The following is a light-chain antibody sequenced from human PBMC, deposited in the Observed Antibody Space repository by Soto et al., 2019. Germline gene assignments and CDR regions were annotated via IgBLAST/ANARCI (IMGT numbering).Light chain of an antibody. V-gene: IGKV3-11*01. CDR3: QQRAGSST. CDR2: DAS. CDR1: QTVSNQ. J-gene: IGKJ5*01. Sequence: ESVLTPSPGTLALSPGDRATLSCRASQTVSNQLARYQQKPGQAPRLLIYDASRRVTGIPARFSGSGSETDFTLTLSSLEPEDFAVYYCQQRAGSSTFGQGTRLEI.